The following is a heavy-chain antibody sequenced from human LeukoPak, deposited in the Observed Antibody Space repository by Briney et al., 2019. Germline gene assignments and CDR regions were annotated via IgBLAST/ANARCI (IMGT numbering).Heavy chain of an antibody. Sequence: SETLSLTCTVSGGSISSYYWSWIRQPPGKGLEWIGYIYYSGSTNYNPSLKSRVTISVDTSKNQFSLKLSSVTAADTAVYYCARTPTNITMVRGAGWFDPWGQGTLVTVSS. V-gene: IGHV4-59*01. CDR1: GGSISSYY. J-gene: IGHJ5*02. CDR3: ARTPTNITMVRGAGWFDP. D-gene: IGHD3-10*01. CDR2: IYYSGST.